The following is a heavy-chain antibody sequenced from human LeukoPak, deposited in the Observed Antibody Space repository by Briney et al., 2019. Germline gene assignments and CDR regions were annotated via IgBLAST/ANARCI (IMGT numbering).Heavy chain of an antibody. CDR3: ARQRRDNNWFDP. J-gene: IGHJ5*02. V-gene: IGHV1-18*01. Sequence: TSVKVSFKSSGYTFTIYGISLVRQAPGQGLEWMGWISVYNGNTNYAQKLQGRVTMTTDTSTSTAYMELRSLRSDDTAVYYSARQRRDNNWFDPWGQGTLVTVSS. CDR1: GYTFTIYG. D-gene: IGHD5-24*01. CDR2: ISVYNGNT.